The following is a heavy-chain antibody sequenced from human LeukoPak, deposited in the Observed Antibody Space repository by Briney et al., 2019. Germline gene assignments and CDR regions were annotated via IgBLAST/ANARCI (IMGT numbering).Heavy chain of an antibody. CDR3: ARGVLEWLLDY. V-gene: IGHV4-59*01. J-gene: IGHJ4*02. Sequence: SETLSLTCTVSGGSISSYYWSWIRQPPGKGLEWIGYNYYSGSTNYNPSLKSRVTISVDTSKNQFSLKLSSVTAADTAVYYCARGVLEWLLDYWGQGTLVTVSS. D-gene: IGHD3-3*01. CDR1: GGSISSYY. CDR2: NYYSGST.